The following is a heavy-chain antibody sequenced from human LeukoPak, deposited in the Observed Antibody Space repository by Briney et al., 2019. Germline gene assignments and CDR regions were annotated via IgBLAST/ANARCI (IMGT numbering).Heavy chain of an antibody. D-gene: IGHD3-9*01. CDR2: IYSGGST. J-gene: IGHJ4*02. V-gene: IGHV3-66*01. CDR3: ARDLTYYDILTGYYRNHYFDY. CDR1: GFTVSSNY. Sequence: GGSLRLSCAASGFTVSSNYMSWVRQAPGKGLEWVSVIYSGGSTYYADSVKGRFTISRDNPKNTLYLQMNSLRAEDTAVYYCARDLTYYDILTGYYRNHYFDYWGQGTLVTVSS.